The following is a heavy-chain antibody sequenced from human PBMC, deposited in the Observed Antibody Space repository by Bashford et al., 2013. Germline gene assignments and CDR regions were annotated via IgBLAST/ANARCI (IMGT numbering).Heavy chain of an antibody. D-gene: IGHD2-8*01. CDR1: GFNVNIFT. Sequence: GSLRLSCAVSGFNVNIFTMNWVRQAPGGPLEWVSTISNENDNKYYADSVRGRFIVSRDTAENSLYLDMTSLRAEDSALYFCARNGAPDYWGQGTVVTVSS. CDR2: ISNENDNK. CDR3: ARNGAPDY. V-gene: IGHV3-21*01. J-gene: IGHJ4*02.